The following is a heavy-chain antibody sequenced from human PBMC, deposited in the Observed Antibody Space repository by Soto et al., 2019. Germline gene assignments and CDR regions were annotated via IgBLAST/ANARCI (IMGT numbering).Heavy chain of an antibody. CDR3: ARDPRAEAGNSGSGMDV. CDR2: INSDGSST. D-gene: IGHD6-13*01. CDR1: GFTFSSYW. Sequence: GGSLRLSCAASGFTFSSYWMHWVRQAPGKGLVWVSRINSDGSSTSYADSVKGRFTISRDNAKNTLYLQMNSLRAEDTAVYYCARDPRAEAGNSGSGMDVWGQGTTVTVSS. V-gene: IGHV3-74*01. J-gene: IGHJ6*02.